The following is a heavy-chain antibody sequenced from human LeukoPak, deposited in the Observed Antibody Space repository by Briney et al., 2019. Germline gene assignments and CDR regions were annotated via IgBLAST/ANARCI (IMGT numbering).Heavy chain of an antibody. J-gene: IGHJ4*02. CDR1: GYTFTGYY. Sequence: ASVKVSCKASGYTFTGYYMHWVRQAPGQGLEWMGWINPNSGGTNYAQKFQGRVTMTRSTSISTAYMELSSLRPEDTAVYYCARSLLGYCTNGVCFDYWGQGTLVTVSS. V-gene: IGHV1-2*02. CDR2: INPNSGGT. D-gene: IGHD2-8*01. CDR3: ARSLLGYCTNGVCFDY.